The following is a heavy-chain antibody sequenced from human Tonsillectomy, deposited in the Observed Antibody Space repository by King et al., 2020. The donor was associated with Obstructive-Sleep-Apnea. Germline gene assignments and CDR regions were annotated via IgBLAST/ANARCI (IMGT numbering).Heavy chain of an antibody. CDR2: IANDGSE. CDR1: GFTFSNYG. D-gene: IGHD2-21*02. Sequence: VQLVESGGGVVQPGTSLRLSCAASGFTFSNYGMHWVRQAPGKGLEWVAVIANDGSEYYAESVKGRITISRENSKNTVDLQMTNLRAADTAVDSCARSFHTAFDPWGQGTLVTVSS. CDR3: ARSFHTAFDP. J-gene: IGHJ5*02. V-gene: IGHV3-30*03.